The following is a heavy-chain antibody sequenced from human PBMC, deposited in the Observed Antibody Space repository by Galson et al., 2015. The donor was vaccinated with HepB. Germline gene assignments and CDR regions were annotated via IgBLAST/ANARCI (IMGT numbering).Heavy chain of an antibody. CDR1: GFTFSSYG. J-gene: IGHJ6*02. CDR2: IWYDGSNK. V-gene: IGHV3-30*19. D-gene: IGHD4-17*01. CDR3: ARGRYGDYYYYYGMDV. Sequence: SLRLSCAASGFTFSSYGMHWVRQAPGKGLEWVAVIWYDGSNKYYADSVKGRFTISRDNSKNTLYLQMNSLRAEDTAVYYSARGRYGDYYYYYGMDVWGQGTTVTVSS.